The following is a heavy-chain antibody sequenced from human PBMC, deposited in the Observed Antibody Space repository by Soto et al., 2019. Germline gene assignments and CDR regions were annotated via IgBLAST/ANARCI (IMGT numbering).Heavy chain of an antibody. CDR3: ARDMRCLEWFDQNDLSLWGPYGMDV. J-gene: IGHJ6*02. CDR2: IIPIFGRA. D-gene: IGHD3-3*01. V-gene: IGHV1-69*01. CDR1: GGTFSSYA. Sequence: QVQLVQSGAEVKKPGSSVKVSCKASGGTFSSYAISWVRQAPGQGLEWMGGIIPIFGRANYAQKFPGRVTITGHESTTTAYMDMSSLQSEEPAVYYCARDMRCLEWFDQNDLSLWGPYGMDVWGQGTTVTVSS.